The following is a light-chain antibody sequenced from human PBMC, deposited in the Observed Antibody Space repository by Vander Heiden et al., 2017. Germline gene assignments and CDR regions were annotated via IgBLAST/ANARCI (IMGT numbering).Light chain of an antibody. CDR1: QSLSSY. CDR2: AAS. J-gene: IGKJ1*01. V-gene: IGKV3-15*01. CDR3: QQCYSCPQT. Sequence: EIVMTPSPVSLSVSPGEGATLTCRASQSLSSYLDWYQQKPGKAPKLLIYAASTMATGVPSRFSGSGSGTEFTLTISSLQPEDFAAYYCQQCYSCPQTFGQGTKLDVK.